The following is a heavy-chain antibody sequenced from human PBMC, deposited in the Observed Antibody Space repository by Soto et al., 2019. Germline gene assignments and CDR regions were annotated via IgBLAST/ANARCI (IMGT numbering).Heavy chain of an antibody. CDR1: GFTFSGYD. Sequence: DVQLVESGGGLVQPGGSLRLSCEASGFTFSGYDMHWVRQAAGERLEWVSAIATSGNTYYAGPVKGRFTISRENAKNSLYLQINNVRAGDTAVYYCAREYGDWGYWYFDLWGRGTLVTVSS. CDR2: IATSGNT. J-gene: IGHJ2*01. D-gene: IGHD4-17*01. CDR3: AREYGDWGYWYFDL. V-gene: IGHV3-13*01.